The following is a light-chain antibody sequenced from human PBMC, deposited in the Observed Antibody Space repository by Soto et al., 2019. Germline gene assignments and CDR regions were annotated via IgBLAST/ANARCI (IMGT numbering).Light chain of an antibody. V-gene: IGKV1-39*01. J-gene: IGKJ3*01. CDR1: QSINNY. CDR2: ATS. Sequence: DIPLTQSPSSLSASVGDRVTITCRTSQSINNYLNWYQHIPGKAPRLLIYATSTLQRGVPPRFSGAGSGTLFTLTISSLQPEDFATYYCQQSYRTPFTFGPGTTADIK. CDR3: QQSYRTPFT.